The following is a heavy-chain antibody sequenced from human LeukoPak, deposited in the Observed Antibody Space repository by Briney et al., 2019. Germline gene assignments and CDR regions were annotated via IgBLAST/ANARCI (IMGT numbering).Heavy chain of an antibody. CDR2: MWHDGSYK. J-gene: IGHJ6*02. Sequence: GSSLRLSCAASGFIFSSFGMHWVRQAPGKGLQWVAVMWHDGSYKYYEDSVKGRFTISRDNAKNTLYLQMNSLRAEDTAVYYCARELLGAHDYYYGMDVWGQGTTVTVSS. CDR3: ARELLGAHDYYYGMDV. D-gene: IGHD1-26*01. CDR1: GFIFSSFG. V-gene: IGHV3-33*01.